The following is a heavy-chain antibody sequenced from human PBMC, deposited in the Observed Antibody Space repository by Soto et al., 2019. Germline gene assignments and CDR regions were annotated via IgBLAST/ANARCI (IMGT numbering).Heavy chain of an antibody. CDR2: ISYDGSKK. Sequence: QVQLVESGGGVVQPGGSLRLSCAAPGFTLSDYPMNWVRQAPGKGLEWVALISYDGSKKYYADSVRGRFTISRDNSKNTLYLQMSSLTTEDPSVYYCARESPVLSWYFDLWGRGTLVTVSS. J-gene: IGHJ2*01. CDR3: ARESPVLSWYFDL. CDR1: GFTLSDYP. V-gene: IGHV3-30-3*01.